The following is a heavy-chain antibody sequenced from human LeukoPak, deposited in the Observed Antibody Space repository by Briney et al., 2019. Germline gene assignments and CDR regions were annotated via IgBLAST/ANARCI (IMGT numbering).Heavy chain of an antibody. J-gene: IGHJ3*02. V-gene: IGHV3-11*01. CDR2: ISSSGSTI. D-gene: IGHD1-1*01. Sequence: EWVSYISSSGSTIYYADSVKGRFTISRDNAKNSLYLQMNSLRAEDTAVYYCARDSGDAFDIWGQGTMVTVSS. CDR3: ARDSGDAFDI.